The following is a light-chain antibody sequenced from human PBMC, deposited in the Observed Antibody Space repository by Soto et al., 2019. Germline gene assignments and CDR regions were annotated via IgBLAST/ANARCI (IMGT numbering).Light chain of an antibody. J-gene: IGKJ1*01. CDR3: QQYNSYWT. Sequence: DIQMTQSPSTLSASIGDRVTITCRASQSISDWLAWYQQKPGKXPXXLIYDASSLESGVPSRFSGSGSGTEFTLPLSSLQPDDFATDYCQQYNSYWTFGQGTKVDIK. V-gene: IGKV1-5*01. CDR1: QSISDW. CDR2: DAS.